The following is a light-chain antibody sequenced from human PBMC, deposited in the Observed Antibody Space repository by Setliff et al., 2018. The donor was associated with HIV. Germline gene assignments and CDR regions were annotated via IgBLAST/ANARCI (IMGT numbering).Light chain of an antibody. CDR3: SSYTSIYTYV. Sequence: QSVLTQPPSASGTPGQRVTISCSGSSSNIRTNTVHWYQHLPGTAPKLLIYSTNKRPSGVSNRFSGSKSGNTASLTISGLQAEDEADYYCSSYTSIYTYVFGTGTKVTVL. V-gene: IGLV1-44*01. CDR1: SSNIRTNT. J-gene: IGLJ1*01. CDR2: STN.